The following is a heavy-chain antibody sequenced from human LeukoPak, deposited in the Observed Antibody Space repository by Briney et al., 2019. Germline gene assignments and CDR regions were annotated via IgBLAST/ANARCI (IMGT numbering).Heavy chain of an antibody. J-gene: IGHJ6*02. CDR1: RGSISSYY. D-gene: IGHD6-6*01. CDR3: ARYGIAARLGDSYYYGMDV. CDR2: IYYSGST. V-gene: IGHV4-59*08. Sequence: KPSETLSLTCTVSRGSISSYYWSWIRQPPGEGLEWIGYIYYSGSTNYNPSLKSRVTISVDTSKNQFSLKLSSVTAADTAVYYCARYGIAARLGDSYYYGMDVWGQGTTVTVSS.